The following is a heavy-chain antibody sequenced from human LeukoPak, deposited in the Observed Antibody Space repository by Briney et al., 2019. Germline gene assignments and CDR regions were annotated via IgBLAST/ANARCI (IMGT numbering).Heavy chain of an antibody. Sequence: GGSLRLSCAASGFTFSSYSMNWVRQAPGKGLEWVSSISSSSSYIYYADSVKGRFTISRDNAKNSLYLQMNSLRAEDTAVYYCARGASRGGSYAFDYWGQGTLVTVSS. CDR2: ISSSSSYI. CDR3: ARGASRGGSYAFDY. CDR1: GFTFSSYS. J-gene: IGHJ4*02. V-gene: IGHV3-21*01. D-gene: IGHD1-26*01.